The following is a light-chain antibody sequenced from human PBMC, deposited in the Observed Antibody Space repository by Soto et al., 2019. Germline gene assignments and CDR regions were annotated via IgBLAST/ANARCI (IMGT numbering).Light chain of an antibody. V-gene: IGLV2-23*01. Sequence: QSVLTQPASVSGSPGQSITISCTGTSSDVGNYNLVSWYQHHPGKAPKLMIYEGNKRPSGVSNRFSGSKSGNTASLTISGRQAEDEADYYCCSYAGGSTYVVFGGGTKLTVL. CDR3: CSYAGGSTYVV. CDR2: EGN. J-gene: IGLJ2*01. CDR1: SSDVGNYNL.